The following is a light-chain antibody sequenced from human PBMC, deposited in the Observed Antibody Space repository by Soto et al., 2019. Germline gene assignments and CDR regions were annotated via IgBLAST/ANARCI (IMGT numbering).Light chain of an antibody. CDR3: CSLTTSHTYV. CDR1: SSDIGHYDY. CDR2: HVT. V-gene: IGLV2-14*03. J-gene: IGLJ1*01. Sequence: LTQPASASASPGQSITISGTGTSSDIGHYDYVSWYQQHPGKAPKLMIYHVTYRPSGVSNRYSGSKSGNSASLTISGLQADEEADYYCCSLTTSHTYVLGSGTKVTAL.